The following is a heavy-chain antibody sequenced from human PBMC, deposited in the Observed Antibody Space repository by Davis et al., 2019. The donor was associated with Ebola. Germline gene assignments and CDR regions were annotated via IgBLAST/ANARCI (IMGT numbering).Heavy chain of an antibody. V-gene: IGHV3-73*01. Sequence: KVSCKASGYTFTYRYLHWVRQASGKGLEWVGRIRSKANSYATAYAASVKGRFTISRDDSKNTAYLQMNSLKTEDTAVYYCTSAYGDYDYWGQGTLVTVSS. CDR1: GYTFTYRY. CDR2: IRSKANSYAT. D-gene: IGHD4-17*01. CDR3: TSAYGDYDY. J-gene: IGHJ4*02.